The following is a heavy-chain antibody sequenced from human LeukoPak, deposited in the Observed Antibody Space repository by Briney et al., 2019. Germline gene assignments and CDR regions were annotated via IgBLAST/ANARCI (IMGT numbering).Heavy chain of an antibody. V-gene: IGHV3-7*01. D-gene: IGHD6-13*01. CDR2: IKPDGSEK. CDR3: ARDGTYSSSWYDDYYYYGMDV. J-gene: IGHJ6*02. CDR1: GFTFSTSW. Sequence: GGSLRLSCAASGFTFSTSWMSWVRQAPGKGLEWVASIKPDGSEKYYVDSVKGRFTISRDNAKNSLYLQMNSLRAEDTAVYYCARDGTYSSSWYDDYYYYGMDVWGQGTTVTVSS.